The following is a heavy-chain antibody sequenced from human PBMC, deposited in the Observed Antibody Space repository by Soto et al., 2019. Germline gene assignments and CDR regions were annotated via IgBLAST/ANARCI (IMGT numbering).Heavy chain of an antibody. J-gene: IGHJ5*02. D-gene: IGHD4-4*01. CDR1: GGSFSGYY. Sequence: PSETLSLTCAVYGGSFSGYYWSWIRQPPGKGLEWIGEINHSRSTNYNPSLKSRVTISVDTSKNQFSLKLSSVTAADTAVYYCARGLGYSANSGSWGQGNLVTVSS. V-gene: IGHV4-34*01. CDR3: ARGLGYSANSGS. CDR2: INHSRST.